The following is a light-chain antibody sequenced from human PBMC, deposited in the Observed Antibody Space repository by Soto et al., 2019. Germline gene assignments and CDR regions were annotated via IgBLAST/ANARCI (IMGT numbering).Light chain of an antibody. V-gene: IGKV3-15*01. CDR2: YAS. CDR3: QHYSNWPPT. J-gene: IGKJ3*01. Sequence: EVVMTQSPATLSVSPGERVTLSCRASKSVHRNLAWYQQKPGQGPSLLIYYASTRATGVPDRFTGSGSGTEFTLTISSLQSEDFGVYHCQHYSNWPPTFGPGTKVEIK. CDR1: KSVHRN.